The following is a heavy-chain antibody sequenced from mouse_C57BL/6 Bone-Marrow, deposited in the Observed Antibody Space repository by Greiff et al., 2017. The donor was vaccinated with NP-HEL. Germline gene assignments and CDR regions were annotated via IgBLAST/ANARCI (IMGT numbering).Heavy chain of an antibody. CDR2: IDPSDSDT. J-gene: IGHJ2*01. CDR1: GYTFTSYW. Sequence: QVQLQQPGAELVRPGSSVKLSCKASGYTFTSYWMHWVKQRPIQGLEWIGNIDPSDSDTHYNQKFKDKATLTVDKSSSTAYMQLSSLTSEDSAVYYCARSRYYYGSGYFDYWGQGTTLTVSS. CDR3: ARSRYYYGSGYFDY. V-gene: IGHV1-52*01. D-gene: IGHD1-1*01.